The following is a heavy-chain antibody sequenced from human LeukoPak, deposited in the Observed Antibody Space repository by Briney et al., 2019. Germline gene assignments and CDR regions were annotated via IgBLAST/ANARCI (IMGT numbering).Heavy chain of an antibody. CDR2: ISGSGGST. CDR3: AKGRGTYGGYPYYFDY. CDR1: GFTFSSYD. V-gene: IGHV3-23*01. J-gene: IGHJ4*02. Sequence: GGSLRLSCAASGFTFSSYDMRWVSQAPGNGLEWVSGISGSGGSTYYADSVKDRFTISRDNSKNTLDLQMSSLRAEDTAVYYCAKGRGTYGGYPYYFDYWGQGTLVSVSS. D-gene: IGHD4-23*01.